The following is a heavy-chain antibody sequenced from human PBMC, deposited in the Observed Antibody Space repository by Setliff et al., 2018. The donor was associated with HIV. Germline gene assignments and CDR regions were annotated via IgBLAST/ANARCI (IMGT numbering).Heavy chain of an antibody. J-gene: IGHJ4*02. D-gene: IGHD3-3*01. CDR1: GGSISTFY. CDR2: IYYSGRT. V-gene: IGHV4-59*12. CDR3: ARDRIWKGYYDY. Sequence: LSLTCTVSGGSISTFYWSWIRQPPGKGLEWIGYIYYSGRTNYNPSLDSRVTMSVDTSKNQFSLKLSSVTAADSAVYYCARDRIWKGYYDYWGQGTLVTVSS.